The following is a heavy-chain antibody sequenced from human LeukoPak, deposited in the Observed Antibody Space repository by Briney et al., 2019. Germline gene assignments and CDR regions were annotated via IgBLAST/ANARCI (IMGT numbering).Heavy chain of an antibody. CDR2: INPNSGNT. CDR3: ARGYSGSWYSD. J-gene: IGHJ4*02. Sequence: GASVKVSCKTSGDTFTSYDINWVRQATGQGLEWMGWINPNSGNTGYARKFQGRLTMTRNTSISTAYMELSSLRSEDTAVYYCARGYSGSWYSDWGQGTLVTVSS. V-gene: IGHV1-8*01. D-gene: IGHD6-13*01. CDR1: GDTFTSYD.